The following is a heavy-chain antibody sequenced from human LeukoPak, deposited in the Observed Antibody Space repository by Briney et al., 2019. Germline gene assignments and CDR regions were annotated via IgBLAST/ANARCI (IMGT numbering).Heavy chain of an antibody. CDR1: GFTFSSYS. D-gene: IGHD3-22*01. CDR3: ARDYYDSSGSSWFDP. V-gene: IGHV3-21*01. Sequence: GGSLRLSCAASGFTFSSYSMNWVRQAPGKGLEWVSFISSSTRYIYYADSVKGRFTISRDNAKNSLYLQMNSLRAKDTALYYCARDYYDSSGSSWFDPWGQGTLVTVSS. CDR2: ISSSTRYI. J-gene: IGHJ5*02.